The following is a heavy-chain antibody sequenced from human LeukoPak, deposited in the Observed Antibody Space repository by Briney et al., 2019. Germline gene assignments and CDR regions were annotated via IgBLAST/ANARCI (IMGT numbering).Heavy chain of an antibody. CDR3: ARDENSSGWSGPYWYFDL. D-gene: IGHD6-19*01. J-gene: IGHJ2*01. V-gene: IGHV1-3*01. CDR2: INAGNGNT. CDR1: GYTFTSYA. Sequence: GASVKISCKASGYTFTSYAMHWVRQAPGQRLEWMGWINAGNGNTKYSQKFQGRVTITRDTSASTAYMELSSLRSEDTAVYYCARDENSSGWSGPYWYFDLWGRGTLVTVSS.